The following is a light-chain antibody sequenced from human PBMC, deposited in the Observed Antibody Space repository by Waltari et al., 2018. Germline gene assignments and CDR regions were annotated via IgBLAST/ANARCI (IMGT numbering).Light chain of an antibody. Sequence: SFLSASVGDRVTITCRASQGIGSYLAWYQQKPGKAPTLLIYAASTLQSGVPSRFSGSYSGTEFTLTISSLQPEDFASYFCQQLHSYPRTFGGGTKMEI. J-gene: IGKJ4*01. V-gene: IGKV1-9*01. CDR2: AAS. CDR3: QQLHSYPRT. CDR1: QGIGSY.